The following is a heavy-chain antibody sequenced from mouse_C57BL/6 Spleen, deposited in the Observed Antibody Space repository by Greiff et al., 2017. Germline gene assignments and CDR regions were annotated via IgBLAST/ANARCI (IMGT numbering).Heavy chain of an antibody. CDR2: IYWDDDK. V-gene: IGHV8-12*01. CDR3: ARDYGSSRWYFDV. CDR1: GFSLSTSGMG. J-gene: IGHJ1*03. D-gene: IGHD1-1*01. Sequence: QVTLKESGPGILQSSQTLSLTCSFSGFSLSTSGMGVSWIRQPSGKGLEWLAHIYWDDDKRYNPSLKRRLTISKDTSRNQVFLKITSVDTADTATYYCARDYGSSRWYFDVWGTGTTVTVAA.